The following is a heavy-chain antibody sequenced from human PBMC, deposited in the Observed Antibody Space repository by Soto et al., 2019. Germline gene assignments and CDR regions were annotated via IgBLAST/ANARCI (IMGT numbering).Heavy chain of an antibody. V-gene: IGHV1-46*01. Sequence: ASVKVSCKASGYTFTSYYINWVRQAPGQGLEWMGIINPSGGSTSYAQKFQGRVTMTRDTSTSTVYMELSSLRSEDTAVYYCARTRAARDYYYYGMDVWGQGTTVTVSS. CDR3: ARTRAARDYYYYGMDV. J-gene: IGHJ6*02. CDR1: GYTFTSYY. CDR2: INPSGGST.